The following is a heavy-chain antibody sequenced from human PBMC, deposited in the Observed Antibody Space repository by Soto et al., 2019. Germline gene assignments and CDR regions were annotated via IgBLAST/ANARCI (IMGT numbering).Heavy chain of an antibody. D-gene: IGHD4-17*01. CDR2: IYWDDDK. CDR1: GFSLSTSGVG. Sequence: QITLKESGPTLVKPTQTLTLTCTFSGFSLSTSGVGVGWIRQPTGKALEWLALIYWDDDKRYSPSLKSRLTIPKDTSKNQVVLTMTNMDPVDTATYYCAHHTATVASRYWGQGTLVTVSS. CDR3: AHHTATVASRY. V-gene: IGHV2-5*02. J-gene: IGHJ4*02.